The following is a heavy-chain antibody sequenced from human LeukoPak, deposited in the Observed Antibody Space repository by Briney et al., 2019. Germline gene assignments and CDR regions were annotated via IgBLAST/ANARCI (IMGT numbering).Heavy chain of an antibody. Sequence: GGSLRLSCAASGFSVSSSEMNWVRQAPGKGLEWVSYISDFASTVYYADSVKGRFTISRDTAKNSPDLQMNSLRAEDTAVYYCAREMYHSGWYNWFDAWGQGTLVTVSS. CDR1: GFSVSSSE. D-gene: IGHD6-19*01. J-gene: IGHJ5*02. CDR2: ISDFASTV. V-gene: IGHV3-48*03. CDR3: AREMYHSGWYNWFDA.